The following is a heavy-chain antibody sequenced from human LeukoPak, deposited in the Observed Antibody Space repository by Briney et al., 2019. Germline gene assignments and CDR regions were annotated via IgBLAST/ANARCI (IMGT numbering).Heavy chain of an antibody. J-gene: IGHJ6*02. Sequence: GGSLRLPCAASGFTPDDYAMHWVRQGPGKGLGWVSGIYWSGSRIDYADSVKGRFTISRDNAKNSLYLQMNSLRAEDTALYYCTKDVTPGGADVWGRGTTVTVSS. CDR2: IYWSGSRI. V-gene: IGHV3-9*02. D-gene: IGHD2-15*01. CDR3: TKDVTPGGADV. CDR1: GFTPDDYA.